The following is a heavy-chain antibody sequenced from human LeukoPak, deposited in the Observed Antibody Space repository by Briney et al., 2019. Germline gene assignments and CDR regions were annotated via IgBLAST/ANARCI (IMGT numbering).Heavy chain of an antibody. CDR1: GGSFSGYY. Sequence: PSETLSLTCAVYGGSFSGYYWSWIRQPPGKGLEWIGEINHSGSTNYNPSLKSRVTISVDTPKNQFSLKLSSVTAADTAVYYCARGRRGYYGSGSYFGYWGQGTLVTVSS. J-gene: IGHJ4*02. CDR2: INHSGST. V-gene: IGHV4-34*01. D-gene: IGHD3-10*01. CDR3: ARGRRGYYGSGSYFGY.